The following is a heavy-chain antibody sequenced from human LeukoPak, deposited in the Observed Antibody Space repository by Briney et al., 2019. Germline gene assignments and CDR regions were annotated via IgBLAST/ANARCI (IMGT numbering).Heavy chain of an antibody. V-gene: IGHV4-39*07. CDR1: GGSISSSSYF. CDR2: IYYSGST. CDR3: ARMYYYDSSGYYGAGLNDAFDI. J-gene: IGHJ3*02. Sequence: SETLSLACTVSGGSISSSSYFWGWIRQPPGKGLEWIGNIYYSGSTYYNPSLKSRITISVDTSKNQFSLKLTSITAADTAVYYCARMYYYDSSGYYGAGLNDAFDIWGQGTMVTVSS. D-gene: IGHD3-22*01.